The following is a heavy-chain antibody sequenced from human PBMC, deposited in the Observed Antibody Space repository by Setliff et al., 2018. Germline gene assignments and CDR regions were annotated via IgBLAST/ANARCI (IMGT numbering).Heavy chain of an antibody. CDR2: IKSAADGGTI. CDR1: GFSFSSTK. Sequence: GGSLRLSCLASGFSFSSTKMSWIRQAPGKGLEWVGRIKSAADGGTIEYAAAVNGRFTVSRDDSKNTLFLQMNSLKTEDTALYYCTTDWSRGDSGNYLRLDYWGPGTLVTVSS. J-gene: IGHJ4*02. CDR3: TTDWSRGDSGNYLRLDY. V-gene: IGHV3-15*01. D-gene: IGHD3-10*01.